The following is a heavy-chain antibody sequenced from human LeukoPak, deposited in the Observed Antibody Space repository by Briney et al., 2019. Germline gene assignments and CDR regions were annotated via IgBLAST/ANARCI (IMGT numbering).Heavy chain of an antibody. V-gene: IGHV3-30*18. Sequence: GGSLRLSCAASGFTFSSYGMHWVRQAPGKGLEWVAVISYDGSNKYYADSVKGRFTISRDNSKNTLYLQMNSLRAEDTAVYYCAKDLGLGWLHDIRGFDYWGQGTLVTVSS. CDR3: AKDLGLGWLHDIRGFDY. D-gene: IGHD5-24*01. J-gene: IGHJ4*02. CDR2: ISYDGSNK. CDR1: GFTFSSYG.